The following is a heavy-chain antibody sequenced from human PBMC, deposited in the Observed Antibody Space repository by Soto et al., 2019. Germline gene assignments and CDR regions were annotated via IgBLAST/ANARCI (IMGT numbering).Heavy chain of an antibody. CDR3: ARSSGPSLYYFDY. Sequence: SETLSLTCTVSGVSFSSYYWSWIRQPPGKGLEWIGYIHYSGSTSYNPSLKSRVTISVDTSKNQFSLKLSSVTAADTAVYYCARSSGPSLYYFDYWGQGTLVTVSS. D-gene: IGHD3-22*01. V-gene: IGHV4-59*01. J-gene: IGHJ4*02. CDR1: GVSFSSYY. CDR2: IHYSGST.